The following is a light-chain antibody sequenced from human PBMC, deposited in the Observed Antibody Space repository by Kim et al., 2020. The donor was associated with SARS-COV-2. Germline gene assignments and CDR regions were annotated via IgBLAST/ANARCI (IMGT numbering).Light chain of an antibody. J-gene: IGKJ2*01. Sequence: YASIGDRVTITCRASQNIRSGLAWFQQKSEKAPKSLIYDVSTLQSGVPSRFSGSGSGTEFTLTISSLQPEDFATYHCQQYASYPYTFGPGTKLEI. V-gene: IGKV1D-16*01. CDR1: QNIRSG. CDR3: QQYASYPYT. CDR2: DVS.